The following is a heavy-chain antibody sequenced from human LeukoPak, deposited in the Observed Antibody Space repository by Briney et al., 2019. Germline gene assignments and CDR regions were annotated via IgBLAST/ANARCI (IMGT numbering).Heavy chain of an antibody. CDR1: GYTFTGYY. J-gene: IGHJ4*02. CDR3: ARVNIVVVVAATGYFDY. Sequence: ASVKVSCKASGYTFTGYYMHWVRQAPGQGLEWMGWINPNSGGTNYAQKFQGRVTMTRGTSISTAYMELSRLRSDDTAVYYCARVNIVVVVAATGYFDYWGQGTLVTVSS. D-gene: IGHD2-15*01. CDR2: INPNSGGT. V-gene: IGHV1-2*02.